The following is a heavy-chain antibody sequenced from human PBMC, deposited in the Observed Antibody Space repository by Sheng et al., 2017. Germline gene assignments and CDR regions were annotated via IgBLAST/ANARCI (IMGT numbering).Heavy chain of an antibody. Sequence: EVQLVESGGGLVQPGGSLRLSCVASGFTFSDYEMNWVRQAPGQGLEWVSYISGSGSIISYADSMKGRFTISRDNAKNSLYLQMNSLRAEDTAVYFCTTLGPGYKTSWDYYYGMDVWDQGP. CDR1: GFTFSDYE. CDR3: TTLGPGYKTSWDYYYGMDV. V-gene: IGHV3-48*03. D-gene: IGHD1-20*01. CDR2: ISGSGSII. J-gene: IGHJ6*02.